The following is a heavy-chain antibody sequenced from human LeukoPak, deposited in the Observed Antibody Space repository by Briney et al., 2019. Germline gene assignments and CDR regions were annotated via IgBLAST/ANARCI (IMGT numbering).Heavy chain of an antibody. J-gene: IGHJ5*02. CDR2: ISDNGYDT. CDR1: GFPFSSSA. D-gene: IGHD2-21*01. V-gene: IGHV3-23*01. Sequence: GGSLRLSCAASGFPFSSSAMTWVRQAPGKGLEWVSAISDNGYDTFYADSVKGRFTISRDNAKNTLYLQMNSLRAEDTAVYYCARDGVEFYNWFDPWGQGTLVTVSS. CDR3: ARDGVEFYNWFDP.